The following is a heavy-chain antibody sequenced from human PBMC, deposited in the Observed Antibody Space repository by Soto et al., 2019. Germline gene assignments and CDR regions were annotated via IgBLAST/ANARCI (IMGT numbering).Heavy chain of an antibody. V-gene: IGHV3-33*01. J-gene: IGHJ4*02. CDR3: ARGYSSGWSMFDY. D-gene: IGHD6-19*01. Sequence: QVQLVESGGGVVQPGRSLRLSCAASGLTFSNYGMHWVRQAPGKGLEWVAVIWYDGSKKYYADSVKGRFTISRDNSKNTLDLQMNSLRAKDTAVYYCARGYSSGWSMFDYWGQGTLVTVSS. CDR2: IWYDGSKK. CDR1: GLTFSNYG.